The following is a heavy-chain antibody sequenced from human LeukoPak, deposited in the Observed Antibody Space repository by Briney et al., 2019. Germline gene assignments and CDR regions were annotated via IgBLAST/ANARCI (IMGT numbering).Heavy chain of an antibody. D-gene: IGHD4-23*01. CDR2: SYYTGST. CDR3: ARRIVVTRGFDY. CDR1: GGSISSSSYY. J-gene: IGHJ4*02. V-gene: IGHV4-39*01. Sequence: PSETLSLTCTVSGGSISSSSYYWRWIRQPPGKGLEWIGSSYYTGSTYYNPSLKSRVTISVDTSKNQFSLKLSSVTAADTAVYYCARRIVVTRGFDYWGQGTLVTVSS.